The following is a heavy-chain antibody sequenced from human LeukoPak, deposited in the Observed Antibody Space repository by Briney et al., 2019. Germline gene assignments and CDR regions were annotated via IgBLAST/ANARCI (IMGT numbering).Heavy chain of an antibody. V-gene: IGHV1-18*01. D-gene: IGHD2-2*01. J-gene: IGHJ4*02. CDR2: ISAYNGNT. CDR3: ATISSTSCYARGCYFDY. CDR1: GYTFTSYG. Sequence: GASVKVSCKASGYTFTSYGISWVRQAPGQGLEWMGWISAYNGNTNYAQKLQGRVTMTTDTSTSTAYMELRSLRSDDTAVYYCATISSTSCYARGCYFDYWGQGTLVTVSS.